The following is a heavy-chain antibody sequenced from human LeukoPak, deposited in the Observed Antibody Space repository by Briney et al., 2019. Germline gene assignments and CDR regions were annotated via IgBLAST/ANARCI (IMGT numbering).Heavy chain of an antibody. CDR2: IYHSGST. D-gene: IGHD3-10*01. CDR3: ARDSITMVRGVYYYYMDV. V-gene: IGHV4-34*01. CDR1: GGSFSGYY. Sequence: PSGTLSLTCAVYGGSFSGYYWSWIRQPPGKGLEWIGEIYHSGSTNYNPSLKSRVTISVDKSKNQFSLKLSSVTAADTAVYYCARDSITMVRGVYYYYMDVWGKGTTVTVSS. J-gene: IGHJ6*03.